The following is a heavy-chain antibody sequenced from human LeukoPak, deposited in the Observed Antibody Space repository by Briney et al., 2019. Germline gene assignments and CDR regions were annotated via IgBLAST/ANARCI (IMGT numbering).Heavy chain of an antibody. Sequence: GGSLRLSCAASGFTFSSYWMSWVRQAPGKGLEWVANIKQDGSEKYYVDSVEGRFTISRDNAKNSLYLQMNSLRAEGTAVYYCWTTVTRDYYYGMDVWGQGTTVTVSS. D-gene: IGHD4-4*01. J-gene: IGHJ6*02. V-gene: IGHV3-7*01. CDR3: WTTVTRDYYYGMDV. CDR1: GFTFSSYW. CDR2: IKQDGSEK.